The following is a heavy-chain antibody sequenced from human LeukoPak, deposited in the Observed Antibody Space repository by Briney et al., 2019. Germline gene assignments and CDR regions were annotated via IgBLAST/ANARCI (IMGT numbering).Heavy chain of an antibody. V-gene: IGHV4-4*09. J-gene: IGHJ6*03. CDR1: GGSISSYY. Sequence: SGTLSLTCTVSGGSISSYYWSWIRQPPGKGLEWIGYIYTSGSTNYNPSLKSRVTISVDTSKNQFSLKLSSVTAADTAVYYCARHRNHYYYYMDVWGKGTTVTVSS. CDR2: IYTSGST. CDR3: ARHRNHYYYYMDV.